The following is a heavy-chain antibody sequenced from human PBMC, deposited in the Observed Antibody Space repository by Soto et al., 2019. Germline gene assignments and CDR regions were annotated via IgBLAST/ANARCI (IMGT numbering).Heavy chain of an antibody. Sequence: QLQLQESGPGVVKPSETLSLTCTVSGGSISSSSYYWGWIRQPPGKGLEWIGSIYYSGSTYYNPSLKSRVTISVDTSKNQFSLKLSSVTAADTAVYYCARHQSHSSSYVDPWGQGTLVTVSS. CDR1: GGSISSSSYY. V-gene: IGHV4-39*01. D-gene: IGHD6-13*01. CDR3: ARHQSHSSSYVDP. CDR2: IYYSGST. J-gene: IGHJ5*02.